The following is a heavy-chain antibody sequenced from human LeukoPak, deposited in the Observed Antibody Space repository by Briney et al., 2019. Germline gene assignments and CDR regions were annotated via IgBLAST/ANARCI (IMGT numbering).Heavy chain of an antibody. Sequence: PGGSLRLSCSVSGFTFSSHAMTWVRQAPGRGLEWVSSIDLSDKTYYADSVKGRFTISRDNSRNTLFLQTDSLRAEDSAIYYCANEVRPNDYWGQGTLVTVSS. CDR1: GFTFSSHA. CDR3: ANEVRPNDY. D-gene: IGHD2-2*01. CDR2: IDLSDKT. V-gene: IGHV3-23*05. J-gene: IGHJ4*02.